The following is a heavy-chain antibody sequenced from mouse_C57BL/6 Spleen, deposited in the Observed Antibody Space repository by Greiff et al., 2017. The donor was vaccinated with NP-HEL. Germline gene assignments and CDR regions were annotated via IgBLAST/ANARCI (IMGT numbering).Heavy chain of an antibody. CDR2: IHPNSGST. CDR3: ARWSMPYYGSSYNEYYFDY. CDR1: GYTFTSYW. Sequence: QVQLQQPGAELVKPGASVKLSCKASGYTFTSYWMHWVKQRPGQGLEWIGMIHPNSGSTNYNEKFKSKATLTVDKSSSTAYMQLSSLTSADSAVYYCARWSMPYYGSSYNEYYFDYWGQGTTLTVSS. J-gene: IGHJ2*01. V-gene: IGHV1-64*01. D-gene: IGHD1-1*01.